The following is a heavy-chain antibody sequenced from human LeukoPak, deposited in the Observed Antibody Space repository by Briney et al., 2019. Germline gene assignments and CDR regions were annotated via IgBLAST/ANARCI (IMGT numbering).Heavy chain of an antibody. J-gene: IGHJ6*02. CDR3: AKGKKGGMDV. Sequence: PGGSLRLSCEASGFVFSSHWMSWVRQAPGKGPQWVAKIKEDGSDKYYVDFVKGRFIISRDNAKNSLSLQMNSLRAEDTAVYYCAKGKKGGMDVWGQGTTVTVSS. V-gene: IGHV3-7*01. CDR2: IKEDGSDK. CDR1: GFVFSSHW.